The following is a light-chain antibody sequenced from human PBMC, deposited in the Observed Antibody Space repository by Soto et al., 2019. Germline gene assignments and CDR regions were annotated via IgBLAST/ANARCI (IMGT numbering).Light chain of an antibody. J-gene: IGKJ3*01. Sequence: DIRMTQSPSSLSASVGDRVTITCRASQDISNYLAWYQQKPGKVTKLLIYAASTLQSGVPSRFSGSGSGTDFTLTISSLQPEDAATYFCQKCNSPPPFTFGPGTKVDIK. CDR2: AAS. CDR3: QKCNSPPPFT. CDR1: QDISNY. V-gene: IGKV1-27*01.